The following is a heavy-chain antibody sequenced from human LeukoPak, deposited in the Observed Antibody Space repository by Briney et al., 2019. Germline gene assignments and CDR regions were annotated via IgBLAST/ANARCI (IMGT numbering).Heavy chain of an antibody. V-gene: IGHV4-34*01. Sequence: SETLSLTCAVYGGSFSGYYWSWIRQPPGKGLEWIGEINHSGSTNYNPSLKSRVTILVDTSKNQFSLKLSSVTAADTAVYYCARYFGYYYGMDVWGQGTTVTVS. J-gene: IGHJ6*02. CDR1: GGSFSGYY. CDR2: INHSGST. D-gene: IGHD2/OR15-2a*01. CDR3: ARYFGYYYGMDV.